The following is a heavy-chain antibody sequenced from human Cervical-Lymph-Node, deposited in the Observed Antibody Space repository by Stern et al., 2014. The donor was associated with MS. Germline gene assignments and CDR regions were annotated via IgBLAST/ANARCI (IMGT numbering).Heavy chain of an antibody. CDR3: ATTDRYNSNDGGTFDI. Sequence: QVQLVQSGAEVKKPGASVKVSCKVSGYTLTELSIHWVRQAPGKGLEWMGAFDPETGERMYAQKVQGRVTVTEDTSIDTAYMELSSLRSEDTAVYYCATTDRYNSNDGGTFDIWGQGTMVTVSS. CDR2: FDPETGER. V-gene: IGHV1-24*01. J-gene: IGHJ3*02. CDR1: GYTLTELS. D-gene: IGHD1-1*01.